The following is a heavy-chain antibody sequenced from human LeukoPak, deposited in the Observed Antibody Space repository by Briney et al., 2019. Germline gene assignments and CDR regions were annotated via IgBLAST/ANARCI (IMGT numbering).Heavy chain of an antibody. J-gene: IGHJ4*02. V-gene: IGHV1-69*06. Sequence: SVKVSRKASGGTFSSYAISWVRQAPGQGLEWMGGIIPVFGTANYAQKFQGRVTITADKSTSTAYMELSSLRSEDTAVYYCAKDVAYGSDYWGQGTLVTVSS. D-gene: IGHD3-10*01. CDR2: IIPVFGTA. CDR3: AKDVAYGSDY. CDR1: GGTFSSYA.